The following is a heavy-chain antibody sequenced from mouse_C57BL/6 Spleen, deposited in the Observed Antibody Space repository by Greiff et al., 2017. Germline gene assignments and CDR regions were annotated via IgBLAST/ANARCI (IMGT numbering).Heavy chain of an antibody. CDR1: GFTFTDYY. V-gene: IGHV7-3*01. Sequence: EVKLMESGGGLVQPGGSLSLSCAASGFTFTDYYMSWVRQPPGKALEWLGFIRNKANGYTTEYSASVKGRFTISRDNSQSILYLQMNALRAEDSATYYCAREGGFITTDWYFDVWGTGTTVTVSS. CDR3: AREGGFITTDWYFDV. CDR2: IRNKANGYTT. J-gene: IGHJ1*03. D-gene: IGHD1-1*01.